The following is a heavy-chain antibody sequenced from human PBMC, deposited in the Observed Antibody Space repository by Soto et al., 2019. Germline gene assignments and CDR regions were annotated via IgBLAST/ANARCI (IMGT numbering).Heavy chain of an antibody. CDR3: ARVWGGAFEI. CDR1: GGSISSDY. CDR2: IYYSGST. J-gene: IGHJ3*02. Sequence: SETLSLTCTVSGGSISSDYWSWIRQPPGKGLEWIGYIYYSGSTNYNPSLKSRVTISVDTSKNQFSLKLSSVTAADTAVYYCARVWGGAFEIWGQGTMVSVSS. V-gene: IGHV4-59*01. D-gene: IGHD3-10*01.